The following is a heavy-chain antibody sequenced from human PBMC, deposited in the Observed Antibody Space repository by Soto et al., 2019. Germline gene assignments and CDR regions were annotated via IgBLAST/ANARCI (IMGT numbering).Heavy chain of an antibody. CDR1: GFTFSSDV. CDR2: ISGSGGST. J-gene: IGHJ4*02. D-gene: IGHD3-22*01. CDR3: AKTHNSYYYDSSGYAY. Sequence: GGSLRLSCAASGFTFSSDVMSWVRQGPGKGLEWVSAISGSGGSTYYADSVKGRFTISRDNSKNTLYLQMNSLRAEDTAVYYCAKTHNSYYYDSSGYAYWGQGTLVTVSS. V-gene: IGHV3-23*01.